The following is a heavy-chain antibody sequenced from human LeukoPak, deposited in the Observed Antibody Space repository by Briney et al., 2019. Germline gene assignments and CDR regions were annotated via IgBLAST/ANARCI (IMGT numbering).Heavy chain of an antibody. Sequence: ASVKVSCKASGYTFTSYGISWVRQAPGQGLEWMGWISAYNGNTNYAQKLQGRVTMTTDTSTSTAYMELRSLRSDDTAVYYCARAPRYSSSWYYVDYWGQGTLVTVSS. J-gene: IGHJ4*02. CDR1: GYTFTSYG. CDR3: ARAPRYSSSWYYVDY. D-gene: IGHD6-13*01. CDR2: ISAYNGNT. V-gene: IGHV1-18*01.